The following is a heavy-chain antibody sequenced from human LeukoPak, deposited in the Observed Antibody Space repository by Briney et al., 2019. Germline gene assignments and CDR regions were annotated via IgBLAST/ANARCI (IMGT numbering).Heavy chain of an antibody. V-gene: IGHV4-59*08. CDR3: EDGIRYFDWYFDY. CDR1: GGSISSYY. J-gene: IGHJ4*02. D-gene: IGHD3-9*01. CDR2: IYYSGST. Sequence: SETLSLTCTVSGGSISSYYWSWIRQPPGKGLEWIGYIYYSGSTNYNPSLKSRVTISVDTSKNQFSLKLSSVTAADTAVYHGEDGIRYFDWYFDYWGQGTLVTVSS.